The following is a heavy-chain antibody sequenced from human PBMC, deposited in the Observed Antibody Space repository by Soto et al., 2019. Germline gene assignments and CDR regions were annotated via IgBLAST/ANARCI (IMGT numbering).Heavy chain of an antibody. Sequence: EVQLLESGGDLVQPGGSLRLSCAASGFTFTSFAMSWVRQAPGKGLEWISCMSGSGNEIYYADSVKGRFTISRDNPKNTVYLHMSSLRAEDTAVYYCAKDALYNYEKLNYWGQGTLVTVSS. CDR3: AKDALYNYEKLNY. D-gene: IGHD5-18*01. CDR1: GFTFTSFA. CDR2: MSGSGNEI. V-gene: IGHV3-23*01. J-gene: IGHJ4*02.